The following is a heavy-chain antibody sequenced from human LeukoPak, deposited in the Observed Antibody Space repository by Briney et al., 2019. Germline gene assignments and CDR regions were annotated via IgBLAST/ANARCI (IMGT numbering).Heavy chain of an antibody. CDR2: LGSAGDK. CDR1: GFTLSDCD. J-gene: IGHJ6*02. V-gene: IGHV3-13*01. CDR3: ARAKRETSTRPWTSGMDV. Sequence: GGSLRLSCAASGFTLSDCDIHWVRQAIGKGLDWVSGLGSAGDKYHAGSERGRFTISREDAENSVYLQMNGLRPEDTAIYYCARAKRETSTRPWTSGMDVWGQGTTVTVSS. D-gene: IGHD3/OR15-3a*01.